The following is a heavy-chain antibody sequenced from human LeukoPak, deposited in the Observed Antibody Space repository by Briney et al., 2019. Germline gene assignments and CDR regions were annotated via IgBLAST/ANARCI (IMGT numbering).Heavy chain of an antibody. J-gene: IGHJ4*02. CDR2: IRYDGSNK. CDR3: AKDYDFWSGYYDY. D-gene: IGHD3-3*01. V-gene: IGHV3-30*02. Sequence: PGGSLRLSCAASGFTFSSYGMHWVRQAPGKGLEWVAFIRYDGSNKYYADSVKGRFTISRDNSKNTLYLQMNSLRAEDTAVYCCAKDYDFWSGYYDYWGQGTLVTVSS. CDR1: GFTFSSYG.